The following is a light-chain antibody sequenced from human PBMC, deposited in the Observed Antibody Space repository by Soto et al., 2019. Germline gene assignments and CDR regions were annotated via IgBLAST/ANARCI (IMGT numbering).Light chain of an antibody. Sequence: DIQMTQSPSTLSASVGDRVTITCRASQSISSWLAWYQQKPGKAPKLLIYDAYSLESGVPSRFSGSGSGTEFTLTISSLQPDDFATYYCQQYNSYSGFGQGTKVEIK. J-gene: IGKJ1*01. CDR3: QQYNSYSG. CDR2: DAY. CDR1: QSISSW. V-gene: IGKV1-5*01.